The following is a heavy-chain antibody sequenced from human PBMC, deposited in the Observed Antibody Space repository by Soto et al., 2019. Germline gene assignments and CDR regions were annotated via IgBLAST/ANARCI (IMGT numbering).Heavy chain of an antibody. CDR1: GYTFTSYG. Sequence: SSVNVSCKASGYTFTSYGISWVRQAPGQGLEWMGWIIPNFGTANYAQKFQGRVTMTTDESTSTAYMELSSLRSEDTAVYYCARSVRARSGPLLYINWFDPWGQGTLVTVSS. J-gene: IGHJ5*02. CDR2: IIPNFGTA. V-gene: IGHV1-69*05. CDR3: ARSVRARSGPLLYINWFDP. D-gene: IGHD3-10*02.